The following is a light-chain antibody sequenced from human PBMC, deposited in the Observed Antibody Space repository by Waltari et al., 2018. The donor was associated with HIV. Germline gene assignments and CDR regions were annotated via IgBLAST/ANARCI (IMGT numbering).Light chain of an antibody. CDR2: RND. V-gene: IGLV1-47*01. J-gene: IGLJ1*01. CDR1: SSHIASKY. Sequence: QSVLTQPPSASGTPGQRVTISCSGGSSHIASKYVFWYQLLPGTAPKLLVYRNDQRPSGVPDRLSGSKSGTSASLAISGLRSEDEADYYCAAWDDSLSGYVFGTGTKVTVL. CDR3: AAWDDSLSGYV.